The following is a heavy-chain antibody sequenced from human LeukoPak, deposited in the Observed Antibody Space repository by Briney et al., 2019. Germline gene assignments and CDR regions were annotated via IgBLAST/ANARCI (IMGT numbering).Heavy chain of an antibody. CDR2: IYSGGST. D-gene: IGHD4-17*01. J-gene: IGHJ4*02. Sequence: GGSLRLSCAASGFTVSSNYMSWVRQAPGKGLEWVSVIYSGGSTYYEDSVKGRFTISRDNSKNTLYLQMNSLRAEDTAVYYCARGKYGDYADYWGQGTLVTVSS. V-gene: IGHV3-53*01. CDR1: GFTVSSNY. CDR3: ARGKYGDYADY.